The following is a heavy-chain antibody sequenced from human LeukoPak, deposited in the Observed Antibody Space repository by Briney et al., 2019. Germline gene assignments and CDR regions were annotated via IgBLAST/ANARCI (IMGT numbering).Heavy chain of an antibody. CDR1: GFTFSSYA. V-gene: IGHV3-30*04. J-gene: IGHJ4*02. D-gene: IGHD2-15*01. Sequence: GGSLRLSCAASGFTFSSYAMHWVRQAPGKGLEWVAVIPYDGSNKYYADSVKGRFTISRDNSKNTLYLQMNSLRAEDTAVYYCARDRYCSGGSCYYFDYWGQGTLVTVSS. CDR3: ARDRYCSGGSCYYFDY. CDR2: IPYDGSNK.